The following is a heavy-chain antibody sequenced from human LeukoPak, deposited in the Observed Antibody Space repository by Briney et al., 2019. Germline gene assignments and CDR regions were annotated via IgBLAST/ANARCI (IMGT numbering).Heavy chain of an antibody. CDR1: GFPFSSYW. V-gene: IGHV3-7*04. CDR3: TRVGYIDEGIDY. CDR2: IKQDGSKK. J-gene: IGHJ4*02. D-gene: IGHD5-24*01. Sequence: GGSLRLSCVASGFPFSSYWMTWVRQAPGKGLEWVANIKQDGSKKSYVDSVKGRFTISRDNAKNSLYLQMNSLRAEDTAIYYCTRVGYIDEGIDYWGQGILVTVSS.